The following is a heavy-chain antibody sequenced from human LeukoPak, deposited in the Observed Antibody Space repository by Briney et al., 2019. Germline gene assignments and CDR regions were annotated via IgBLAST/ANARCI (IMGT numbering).Heavy chain of an antibody. V-gene: IGHV3-7*04. D-gene: IGHD5-12*01. Sequence: PGGSLRLSCAASGFTFSYYWMTWVRQAPGKGLEWVASLKEAGSEKSYVDSVKGRFTISRDNAKNSLSLHMISLRAEDTAVYYCARPDRGFSAYDLDYWGQGTLVTVSS. CDR2: LKEAGSEK. CDR1: GFTFSYYW. CDR3: ARPDRGFSAYDLDY. J-gene: IGHJ4*02.